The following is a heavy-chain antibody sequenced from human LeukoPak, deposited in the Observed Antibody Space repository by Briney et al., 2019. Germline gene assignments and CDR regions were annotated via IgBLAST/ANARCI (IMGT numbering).Heavy chain of an antibody. CDR1: GFTLSSYW. D-gene: IGHD6-13*01. J-gene: IGHJ6*03. CDR2: IKQDGSEK. Sequence: PGGSLRLSCAASGFTLSSYWMSWVRQAPGKRLEWVANIKQDGSEKYYVDSVKGRFTISRDNAKNSVYLQMNSLRAEDTAVYYCATSIAAAGTFDYYYYMDVWGKGTTVTVSS. CDR3: ATSIAAAGTFDYYYYMDV. V-gene: IGHV3-7*01.